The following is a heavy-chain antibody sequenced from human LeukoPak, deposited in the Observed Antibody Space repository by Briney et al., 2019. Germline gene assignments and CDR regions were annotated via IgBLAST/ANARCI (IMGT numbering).Heavy chain of an antibody. CDR2: ISSGGGST. CDR1: GFTFSSYA. Sequence: PGGSLRLSCAASGFTFSSYAMSWVRQAPGKGLEWVSGISSGGGSTDYADSVKGRFTISRDNSKNTLYVQMNSLRAEDTAVYYCMKGYSSFTRGIYWGQGTLVTVSS. V-gene: IGHV3-23*01. J-gene: IGHJ4*02. D-gene: IGHD6-19*01. CDR3: MKGYSSFTRGIY.